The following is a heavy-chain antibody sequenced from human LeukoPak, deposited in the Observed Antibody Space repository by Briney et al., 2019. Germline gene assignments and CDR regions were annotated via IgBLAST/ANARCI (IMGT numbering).Heavy chain of an antibody. D-gene: IGHD2-8*01. V-gene: IGHV1-2*02. CDR1: GYTFTDYY. CDR3: ARSAPRNTNYYDYYMDV. Sequence: ASVKVSCMASGYTFTDYYIHWVRQAPGQGLEWVGWIKPNSGETYYAQKFQGRVTMTRDTSISTAYMELSRLRFDDTAVYYCARSAPRNTNYYDYYMDVWGKGTTVTVSS. J-gene: IGHJ6*03. CDR2: IKPNSGET.